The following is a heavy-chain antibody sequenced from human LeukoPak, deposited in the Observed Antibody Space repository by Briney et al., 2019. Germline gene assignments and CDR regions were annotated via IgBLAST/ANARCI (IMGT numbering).Heavy chain of an antibody. CDR3: VRDGSYYDSSGYYYLY. D-gene: IGHD3-22*01. Sequence: SVKVSCKASGGTFISYAISWVRQAPGQGLEWMGGITPMFRTANYAQKFQGRVTIIADESTSTAYMELSSLRSEDTAVYYCVRDGSYYDSSGYYYLYWGQGTLVTVSS. CDR1: GGTFISYA. V-gene: IGHV1-69*13. J-gene: IGHJ4*02. CDR2: ITPMFRTA.